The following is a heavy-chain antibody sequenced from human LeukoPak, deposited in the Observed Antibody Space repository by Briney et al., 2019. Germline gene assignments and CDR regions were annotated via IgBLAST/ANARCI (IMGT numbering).Heavy chain of an antibody. J-gene: IGHJ5*02. CDR2: INHCGST. D-gene: IGHD2-2*01. CDR3: ARRPGYCSSTSCPGRFDP. Sequence: SETLSLTCAVYGGSFSGYYWSWIRQPPGKGLEWIGEINHCGSTNYNPSLKSRVTISVDASKNQFSLKLSSVTAADTAVYYCARRPGYCSSTSCPGRFDPWGQGTLVTVSS. V-gene: IGHV4-34*01. CDR1: GGSFSGYY.